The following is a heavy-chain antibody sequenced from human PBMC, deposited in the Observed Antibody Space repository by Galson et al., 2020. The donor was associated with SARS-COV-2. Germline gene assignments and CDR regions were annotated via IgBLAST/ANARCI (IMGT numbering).Heavy chain of an antibody. Sequence: GESLKISCVASGFTFSNYEMNWVRQAPGKGLEWISSVSTTGDTKYYADSVTGRFTISRDNSKNSLYLQMNSLRAEDSAVYYCATAPPTYRWGQGTLVTVSS. CDR2: VSTTGDTK. J-gene: IGHJ5*02. V-gene: IGHV3-48*03. CDR3: ATAPPTYR. CDR1: GFTFSNYE.